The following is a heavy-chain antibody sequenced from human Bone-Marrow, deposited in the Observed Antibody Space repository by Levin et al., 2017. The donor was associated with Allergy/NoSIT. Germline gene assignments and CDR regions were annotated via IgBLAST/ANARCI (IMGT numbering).Heavy chain of an antibody. CDR1: GGSIRSNTYF. V-gene: IGHV4-39*07. D-gene: IGHD2-15*01. Sequence: SQTLSLTCPVSGGSIRSNTYFWGWVRQPPGKGLDWIGSVYYDGSTHYNPSLESRVTISMDTSKNQFSLKLTSVTAADTAMFYCVRSRYCSGGTCYGADFWGQGTLVTVSS. CDR2: VYYDGST. CDR3: VRSRYCSGGTCYGADF. J-gene: IGHJ4*02.